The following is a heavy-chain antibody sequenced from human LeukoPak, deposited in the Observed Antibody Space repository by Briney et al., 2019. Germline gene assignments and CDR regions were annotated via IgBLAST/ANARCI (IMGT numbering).Heavy chain of an antibody. V-gene: IGHV4-34*01. CDR1: GGSFSGYY. CDR2: INHSGSN. J-gene: IGHJ5*02. CDR3: ARVVVAARSWFDP. Sequence: SETLSLTCAVYGGSFSGYYWSWIRQPPGKGLEWIGEINHSGSNNYNPYLKSRVTISVDTSKNQFSLKLSSVTAADTAVYYCARVVVAARSWFDPWGQGTLVTVSS. D-gene: IGHD2-15*01.